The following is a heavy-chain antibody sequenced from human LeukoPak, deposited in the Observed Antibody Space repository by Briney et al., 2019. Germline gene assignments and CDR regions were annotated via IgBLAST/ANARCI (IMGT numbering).Heavy chain of an antibody. CDR3: ARVIIGRFGELFGPKHYGMDV. J-gene: IGHJ6*02. V-gene: IGHV4-31*03. Sequence: PSETLSLTCTVSGGSISSGGYYWSWIRQHPGKGLEWIGYIYYRGSTYYNPSLKSRVTISVDTSKNQFSLKLSSVTAADTAVYYCARVIIGRFGELFGPKHYGMDVWGQGTTVTVSS. D-gene: IGHD3-10*01. CDR1: GGSISSGGYY. CDR2: IYYRGST.